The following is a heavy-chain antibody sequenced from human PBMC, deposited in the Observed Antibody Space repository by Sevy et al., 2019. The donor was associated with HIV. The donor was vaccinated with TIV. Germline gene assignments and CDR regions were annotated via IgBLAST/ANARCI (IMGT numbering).Heavy chain of an antibody. D-gene: IGHD3-22*01. CDR2: ISGSGTRT. Sequence: GGFLRLSCAVSGFSFDSYGMTWVRQAPGKGLEWVSAISGSGTRTYYADSVKGRFIISRDNSKNTLDLQMNSLRAEDTAIYYLAKGGGGHYDPDEIAYYFYYYNMDVWGKGTTVTVSS. V-gene: IGHV3-23*01. CDR3: AKGGGGHYDPDEIAYYFYYYNMDV. J-gene: IGHJ6*03. CDR1: GFSFDSYG.